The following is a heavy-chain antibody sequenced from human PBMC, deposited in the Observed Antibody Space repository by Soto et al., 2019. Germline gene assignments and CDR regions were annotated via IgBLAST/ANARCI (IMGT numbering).Heavy chain of an antibody. D-gene: IGHD1-26*01. Sequence: VKVSCKASGGTFSSYAISWVRQAPGQGLEWMGGIIPIFGTANYAQKFQGRVTITADESTSTAYMELSSLRSEDTAVYYCARAEWELLHFHYWGQGTLVTVSS. V-gene: IGHV1-69*13. CDR1: GGTFSSYA. CDR3: ARAEWELLHFHY. CDR2: IIPIFGTA. J-gene: IGHJ4*02.